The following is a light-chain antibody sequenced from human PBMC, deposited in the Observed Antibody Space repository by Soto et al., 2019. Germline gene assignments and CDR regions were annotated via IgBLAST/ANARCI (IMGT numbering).Light chain of an antibody. V-gene: IGKV3-20*01. Sequence: ENVLTQSPGTLSLSPGERATLSCRASQSVSGSYLAWYQQKPGQAPRLLIYGASSRATGIPDRFSGSGSGTDFTLTISRLEPEDFAVYYCQQQGRSWITFGQGTRLAIK. CDR2: GAS. J-gene: IGKJ5*01. CDR3: QQQGRSWIT. CDR1: QSVSGSY.